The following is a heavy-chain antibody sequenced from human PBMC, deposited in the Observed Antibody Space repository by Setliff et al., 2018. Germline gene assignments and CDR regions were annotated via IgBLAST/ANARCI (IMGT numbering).Heavy chain of an antibody. Sequence: ASVKVSCKASGYNFKTYAISWVRQAPGQGLEWMGFISLYDGHTNYAQNFQGRLTVTTDTSTSTAYMELSSLRFDDTAVYFCARAHCIGGYCYYGYFQYWGQGTLVTVSS. V-gene: IGHV1-18*01. CDR1: GYNFKTYA. CDR3: ARAHCIGGYCYYGYFQY. J-gene: IGHJ1*01. CDR2: ISLYDGHT. D-gene: IGHD2-21*02.